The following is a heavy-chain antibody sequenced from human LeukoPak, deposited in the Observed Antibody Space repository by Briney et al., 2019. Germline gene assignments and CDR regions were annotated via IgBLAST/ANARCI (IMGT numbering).Heavy chain of an antibody. D-gene: IGHD5-18*01. CDR3: VRRGTAMITSFDY. CDR1: GGSFSGYY. J-gene: IGHJ4*02. CDR2: INDSENT. V-gene: IGHV4-34*01. Sequence: SETLSLTCAVYGGSFSGYYWSWIRQPPGKGLEWIGEINDSENTNYNPSLKSRVTISVDTSKNQFSLKLSSMIAADTAVYYCVRRGTAMITSFDYWGQGTLVTVSS.